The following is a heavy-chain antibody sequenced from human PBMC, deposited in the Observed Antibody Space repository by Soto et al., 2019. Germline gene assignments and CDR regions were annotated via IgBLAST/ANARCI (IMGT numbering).Heavy chain of an antibody. D-gene: IGHD2-21*02. CDR1: GFSFDHFV. J-gene: IGHJ4*02. V-gene: IGHV3-9*01. CDR3: AKGVATAVPSLDY. CDR2: VSWNSGAK. Sequence: GGSLRRSCVASGFSFDHFVMNWVRQRPGKGLEWVSSVSWNSGAKLYADSVKGRFAISRDSAKKSVYLQMNSLRPDDTAFYYCAKGVATAVPSLDYWGQGTLVTVSS.